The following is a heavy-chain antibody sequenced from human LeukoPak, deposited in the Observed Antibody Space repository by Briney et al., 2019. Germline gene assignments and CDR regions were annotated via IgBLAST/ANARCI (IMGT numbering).Heavy chain of an antibody. CDR3: ASARPLGNYGSGSSHLYYFDY. D-gene: IGHD3-10*01. CDR2: IIPIFGTA. CDR1: GGTFSSYA. J-gene: IGHJ4*02. Sequence: ASVKVSCKASGGTFSSYAISWVRQAPGQGLEWMGGIIPIFGTANYAQKFQGRVTITADESTSTAYMELSSLRSEDTAVYYCASARPLGNYGSGSSHLYYFDYWGQGTLVTVSS. V-gene: IGHV1-69*13.